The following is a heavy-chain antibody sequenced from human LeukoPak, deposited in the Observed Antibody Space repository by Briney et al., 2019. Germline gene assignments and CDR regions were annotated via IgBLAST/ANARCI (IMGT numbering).Heavy chain of an antibody. Sequence: ASVKVSCKASGYTFTGYFMHWVRQAPGQGLEWMGWINPNSGGTHYAQKFQGRVTMTRDTSISTAYMELSRLRSDDTAVYYCARGDVVVVAATDYWGQGTLVTVSS. CDR1: GYTFTGYF. D-gene: IGHD2-15*01. CDR2: INPNSGGT. V-gene: IGHV1-2*02. CDR3: ARGDVVVVAATDY. J-gene: IGHJ4*02.